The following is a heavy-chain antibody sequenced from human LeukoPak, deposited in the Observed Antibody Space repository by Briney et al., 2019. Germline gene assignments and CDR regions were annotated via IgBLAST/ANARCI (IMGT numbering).Heavy chain of an antibody. CDR1: GYTFTGYY. CDR3: ALYYYDSSGYYPLPY. V-gene: IGHV1-2*02. J-gene: IGHJ4*02. Sequence: ASVKVSCKASGYTFTGYYMHWVRQAPGQGLEWMGWINPNSGGTNYAQKFQGRVTMTRDTSISTAYMELSRLRSDDTAVYYCALYYYDSSGYYPLPYWGQGTLVTVSS. CDR2: INPNSGGT. D-gene: IGHD3-22*01.